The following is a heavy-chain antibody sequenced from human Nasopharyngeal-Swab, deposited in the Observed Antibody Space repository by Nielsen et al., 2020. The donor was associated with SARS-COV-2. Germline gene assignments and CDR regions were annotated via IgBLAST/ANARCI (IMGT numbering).Heavy chain of an antibody. CDR3: TRADLQDFDY. V-gene: IGHV1-46*01. Sequence: SVKVSCKASGYSFINYYMHWVRQAPGQGLEWMGIIYPGSDYTHYAQKFQGRLTLTRDTFTSTIYMELSSLRSEDTAIYYCTRADLQDFDYWGQGTRVTVSS. CDR2: IYPGSDYT. CDR1: GYSFINYY. J-gene: IGHJ4*02.